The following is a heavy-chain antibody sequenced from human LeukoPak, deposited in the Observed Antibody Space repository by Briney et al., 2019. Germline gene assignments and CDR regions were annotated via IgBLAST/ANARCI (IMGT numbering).Heavy chain of an antibody. D-gene: IGHD1-26*01. CDR2: INTNTGNP. Sequence: ASVNVSCTASGYTFTSYAMNWVRQAPGQGLEWMGWINTNTGNPTYAQGFTGRFVFSLDTSVSTAYLQISSLKAEDTAVYYCARERPIVGATINWFDPWGQGTLVTVSS. J-gene: IGHJ5*02. CDR3: ARERPIVGATINWFDP. V-gene: IGHV7-4-1*02. CDR1: GYTFTSYA.